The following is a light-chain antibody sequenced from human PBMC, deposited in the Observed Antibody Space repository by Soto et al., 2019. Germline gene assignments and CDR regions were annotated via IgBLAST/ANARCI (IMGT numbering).Light chain of an antibody. V-gene: IGLV2-14*01. J-gene: IGLJ3*02. CDR3: SSYTSSSTWV. CDR1: SSDVGAYNY. CDR2: EVS. Sequence: QSALTQPASVSGSPRQSITISCTGTSSDVGAYNYVSWYQQHPGKAPKLLIYEVSNRPSGVSNRFSGSKSGNTASLTISGLQAEDEADYYCSSYTSSSTWVFGGGTKVTVL.